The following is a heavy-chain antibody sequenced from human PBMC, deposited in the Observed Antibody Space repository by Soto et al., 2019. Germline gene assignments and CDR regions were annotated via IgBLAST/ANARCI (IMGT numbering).Heavy chain of an antibody. D-gene: IGHD3-9*01. V-gene: IGHV3-53*01. CDR2: IYSSGTT. CDR1: GFTFSDHQ. CDR3: ARAGSPFHSDSTGYWGFDY. J-gene: IGHJ4*02. Sequence: GGSLRLSCAASGFTFSDHQMNWVRQAPGRGLEWVSVIYSSGTTYYGDSVKGRITISRDNSKNTLYLQMNSLRTEDTALYYCARAGSPFHSDSTGYWGFDYWGQGTLVNVSS.